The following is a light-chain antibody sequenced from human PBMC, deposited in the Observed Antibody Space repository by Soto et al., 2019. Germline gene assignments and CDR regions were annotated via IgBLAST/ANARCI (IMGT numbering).Light chain of an antibody. J-gene: IGKJ5*01. CDR3: QQYNDWPSIT. V-gene: IGKV3-15*01. CDR1: QRVNTK. CDR2: RAS. Sequence: EVVMTQSPVTLSLPPGDSATLPCRASQRVNTKLAWYQQNPGQAPRLLIYRASTRATGVPARFSGSGSRTEFTLTISGLQSQDFAVYYCQQYNDWPSITFGQGTRLEIK.